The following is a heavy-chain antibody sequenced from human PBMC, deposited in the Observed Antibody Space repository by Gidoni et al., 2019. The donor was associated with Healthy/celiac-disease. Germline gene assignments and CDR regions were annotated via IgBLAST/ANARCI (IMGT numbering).Heavy chain of an antibody. CDR2: IYSGGST. CDR3: AGPRARLPRYYYMDV. J-gene: IGHJ6*03. D-gene: IGHD6-6*01. Sequence: EVQLVESGGGLVQPGGSLRLSCAASGFTVSSNYMSWVRQAPGKGLEWVSVIYSGGSTYYADSVKGRFTISRDNSKNTLYLQMNSLRAEDTAVYYCAGPRARLPRYYYMDVWGKGTTVTVSS. CDR1: GFTVSSNY. V-gene: IGHV3-66*02.